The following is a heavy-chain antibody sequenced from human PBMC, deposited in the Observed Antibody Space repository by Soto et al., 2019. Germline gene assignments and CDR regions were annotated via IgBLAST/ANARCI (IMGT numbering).Heavy chain of an antibody. CDR2: SYYSGST. D-gene: IGHD3-3*01. CDR3: ATVPWDFWSRSRGGGYLDY. V-gene: IGHV4-30-4*01. Sequence: SSETLSLTCTVSGGSISIGDYYLSWIRQPPGKGLEWIGYSYYSGSTYYNPSLKSRVTISVDTSKNQFSLKLSSVTAADKAVYYFATVPWDFWSRSRGGGYLDYWGQGTLVTVSS. CDR1: GGSISIGDYY. J-gene: IGHJ4*02.